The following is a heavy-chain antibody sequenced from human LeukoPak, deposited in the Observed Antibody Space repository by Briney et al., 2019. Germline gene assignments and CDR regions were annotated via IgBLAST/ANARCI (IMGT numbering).Heavy chain of an antibody. J-gene: IGHJ3*02. Sequence: SETLSLTCTVSGGSISSYYWSWIRQPLGKGLEWIGYNYYSGSTNYNPSLESRVTISVDTSKNQFSLKLSSVTAADTAVYYCARRGAYSDIWGQGTMVTVSS. CDR3: ARRGAYSDI. CDR1: GGSISSYY. D-gene: IGHD2-21*01. V-gene: IGHV4-59*08. CDR2: NYYSGST.